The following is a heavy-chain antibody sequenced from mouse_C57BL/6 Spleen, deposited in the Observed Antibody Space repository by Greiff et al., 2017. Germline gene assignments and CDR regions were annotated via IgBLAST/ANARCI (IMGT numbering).Heavy chain of an antibody. CDR1: GYTFTSYW. J-gene: IGHJ1*03. V-gene: IGHV1-7*01. CDR3: ARACTYEGYCDFGG. D-gene: IGHD2-4*01. CDR2: INPSSGYT. Sequence: QVQLQQSGAELAKPGASVKLSCKASGYTFTSYWMHWVKQRPGQGLEWIGYINPSSGYTNYNQKFKGKATLTADKSSSTAYMQLSSLTSEDSAVYYCARACTYEGYCDFGGWGTGVTVT.